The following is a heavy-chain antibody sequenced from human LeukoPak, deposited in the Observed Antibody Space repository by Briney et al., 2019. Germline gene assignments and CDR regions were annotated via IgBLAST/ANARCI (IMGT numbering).Heavy chain of an antibody. J-gene: IGHJ3*02. CDR1: GYSFTNYW. V-gene: IGHV5-51*01. Sequence: HGESLKISCKGSGYSFTNYWIGWVRQMPGKGLEWMGIIYPGDSDRRYSPSFQGQVTISADKSISTAYLQWSSLKASDTAMYYCARLRGDGYNLGPFDIWGQGTMVTVSS. CDR3: ARLRGDGYNLGPFDI. CDR2: IYPGDSDR. D-gene: IGHD5-24*01.